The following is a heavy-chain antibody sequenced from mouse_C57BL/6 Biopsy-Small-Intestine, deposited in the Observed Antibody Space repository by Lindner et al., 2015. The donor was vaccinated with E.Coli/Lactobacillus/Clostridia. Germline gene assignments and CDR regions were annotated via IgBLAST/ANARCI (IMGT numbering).Heavy chain of an antibody. CDR1: EFPVSGFF. J-gene: IGHJ4*01. CDR2: INTNSGGA. V-gene: IGHV1-4*01. CDR3: VAEVRLGS. Sequence: SVKVSCKASEFPVSGFFIHWVRQAPGQGLEWVGCINTNSGGANYAPKLQGRVTLTWDTSITTAYMEVSRVTSDDTAVFYCVAEVRLGSWGQGTLVTVSS.